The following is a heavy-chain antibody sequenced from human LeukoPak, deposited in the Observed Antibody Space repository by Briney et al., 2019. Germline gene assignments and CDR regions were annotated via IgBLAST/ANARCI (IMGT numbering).Heavy chain of an antibody. Sequence: ASVKVSCKASGYTFTSYGISWVRQAPGQGLEWMGWISAYNDNTNYAQKLQGRVTTTTDTSTSTAYMELRSLRSDDTAVYYCARDLPGYYDSSGYYSTNWFDPWGQGTLVTVSS. D-gene: IGHD3-22*01. CDR3: ARDLPGYYDSSGYYSTNWFDP. J-gene: IGHJ5*02. CDR1: GYTFTSYG. V-gene: IGHV1-18*01. CDR2: ISAYNDNT.